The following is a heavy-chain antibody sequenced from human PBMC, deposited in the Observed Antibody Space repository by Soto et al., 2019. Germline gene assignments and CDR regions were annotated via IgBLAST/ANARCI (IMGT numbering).Heavy chain of an antibody. J-gene: IGHJ4*01. CDR3: ARSDYYFDS. CDR1: GGSISSDY. V-gene: IGHV4-59*12. Sequence: SETLSLTCTVSGGSISSDYWSWIRQPPGKGLEWIGYIHYSGSTDYNPSFQGQVTISADKSISTAYLQWSSLKASDTAMYYCARSDYYFDSWGQGTLVTVSS. CDR2: IHYSGST.